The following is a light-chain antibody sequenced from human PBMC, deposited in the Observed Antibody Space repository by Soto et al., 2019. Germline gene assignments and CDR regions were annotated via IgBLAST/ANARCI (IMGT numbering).Light chain of an antibody. J-gene: IGKJ1*01. CDR2: AAS. CDR1: QSISIY. Sequence: DIQMTQSPSSLSASVGDRVTITCRASQSISIYLNWYQQKPGKAPKLLIYAASSLQSGVPSRLSGSGSGTDFPLTISSLQPEDFATYYCQQRKTFGQGTKVEIK. V-gene: IGKV1-39*01. CDR3: QQRKT.